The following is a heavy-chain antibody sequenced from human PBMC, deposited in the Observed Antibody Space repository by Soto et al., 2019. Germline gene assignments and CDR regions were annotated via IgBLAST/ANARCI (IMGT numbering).Heavy chain of an antibody. J-gene: IGHJ4*02. CDR2: INWNTGSI. CDR3: AKGLSGYSYGPFDY. Sequence: GGSLRLSCAASGFTFDDYAMHWVRQAPGKGLEWVSGINWNTGSIGYADSVKGRFTISKDAAKNSLYLQMNSLRAEDTALYYCAKGLSGYSYGPFDYWGQGTLVTVSS. V-gene: IGHV3-9*01. CDR1: GFTFDDYA. D-gene: IGHD5-18*01.